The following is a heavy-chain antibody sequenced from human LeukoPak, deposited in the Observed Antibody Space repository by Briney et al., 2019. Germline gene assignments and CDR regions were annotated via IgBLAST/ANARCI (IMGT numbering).Heavy chain of an antibody. CDR3: ARAALTCGNSGCYYY. CDR2: IRSSGRTM. J-gene: IGHJ6*01. D-gene: IGHD6-25*01. CDR1: GFSFSYYY. Sequence: GGSLRLSCAASGFSFSYYYMSWIRQAPGKGLEWVSHIRSSGRTMYYTDSVKGRFTISRYNARSSLFLQMTRLRDDDTAVYYCARAALTCGNSGCYYY. V-gene: IGHV3-11*01.